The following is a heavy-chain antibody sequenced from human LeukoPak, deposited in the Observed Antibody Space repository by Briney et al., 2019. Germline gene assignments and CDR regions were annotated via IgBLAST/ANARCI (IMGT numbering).Heavy chain of an antibody. J-gene: IGHJ4*02. CDR3: ARDPVYSGADLDY. CDR2: INPNSGGT. V-gene: IGHV1-2*02. Sequence: GASVKVSCKASGYTFTGYYIHWVRQAPGQGLEWMGWINPNSGGTNYAQKFQGRATMTRDTSISTAYMYLSRLRSDDTAVYYCARDPVYSGADLDYWGQGTLVTVSS. D-gene: IGHD5-12*01. CDR1: GYTFTGYY.